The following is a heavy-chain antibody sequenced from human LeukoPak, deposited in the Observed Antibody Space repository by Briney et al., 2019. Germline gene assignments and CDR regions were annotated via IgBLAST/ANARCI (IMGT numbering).Heavy chain of an antibody. CDR2: IYHSGST. V-gene: IGHV4-4*02. CDR3: ARDGEYYYDSSGYPYYYYMDV. Sequence: SETLSLTCAVSGGSISSNNCWSWVRQPPGKGLEWIGEIYHSGSTNYNPSLKSRVTISVDTSKNQFSLKLSSVTAADTAVYYCARDGEYYYDSSGYPYYYYMDVWGKGTTVTVSS. CDR1: GGSISSNNC. J-gene: IGHJ6*03. D-gene: IGHD3-22*01.